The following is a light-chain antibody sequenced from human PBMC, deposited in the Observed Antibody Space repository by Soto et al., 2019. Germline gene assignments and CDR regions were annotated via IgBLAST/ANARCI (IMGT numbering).Light chain of an antibody. J-gene: IGKJ4*01. CDR3: QQSYSNPALP. V-gene: IGKV1-39*01. CDR2: AAS. CDR1: QSISFY. Sequence: DIQMTQSPSTLSGSVGDRVTITCRASQSISFYLNWYQQKPGKAPNLLIYAASSLQSGVPSRFSGSGSATDFTLTISSLQPEDFATYYCQQSYSNPALPFGVGTQVDIX.